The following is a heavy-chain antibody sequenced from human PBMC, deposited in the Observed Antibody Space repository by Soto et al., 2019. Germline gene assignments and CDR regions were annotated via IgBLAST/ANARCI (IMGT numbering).Heavy chain of an antibody. J-gene: IGHJ4*02. CDR2: ISYDGSNK. CDR3: VKDRSVVGATRAPYYFDY. Sequence: GGSLRLSCAASGFTFSSYGMHWVRQAPGKGLEWVAVISYDGSNKYYADSVKGRFTISRDNSKNTLYLQMNSLRAEDTAVYYCVKDRSVVGATRAPYYFDYWGQGTLVTVSS. V-gene: IGHV3-30*18. CDR1: GFTFSSYG. D-gene: IGHD1-26*01.